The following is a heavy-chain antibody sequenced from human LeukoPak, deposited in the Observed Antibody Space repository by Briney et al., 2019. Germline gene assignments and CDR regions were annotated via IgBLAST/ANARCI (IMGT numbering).Heavy chain of an antibody. CDR2: ISGSGGST. CDR3: SRDTADDAFDI. J-gene: IGHJ3*02. Sequence: GGSLRLSCVATGFTFSSYAMNWVRQAPGKGLEWISGISGSGGSTYSADSVKGRFTISRDNAKNTLYLQMNSLRAEDTAVYYCSRDTADDAFDIWGQGTMVTVSS. CDR1: GFTFSSYA. V-gene: IGHV3-23*01.